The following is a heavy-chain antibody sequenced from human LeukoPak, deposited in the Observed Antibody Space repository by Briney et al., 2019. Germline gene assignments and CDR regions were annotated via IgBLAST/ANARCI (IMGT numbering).Heavy chain of an antibody. D-gene: IGHD5-24*01. CDR3: ARDTLGMDGYNNIDY. CDR2: INPNSGGT. J-gene: IGHJ4*02. V-gene: IGHV1-2*06. CDR1: GYTFTGYY. Sequence: ASVKVSCKASGYTFTGYYMHWVRQAPGQGLEWMGRINPNSGGTTYAQKFQGRVTMTRDTSISTAYMELSRLRSDDTAVYYCARDTLGMDGYNNIDYWGQGTLVTVSS.